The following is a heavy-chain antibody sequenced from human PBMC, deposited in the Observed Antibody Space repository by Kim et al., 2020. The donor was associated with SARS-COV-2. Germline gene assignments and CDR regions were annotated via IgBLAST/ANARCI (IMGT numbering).Heavy chain of an antibody. J-gene: IGHJ6*02. CDR3: ARGMFANGFDV. Sequence: GSLRLSCGASGFSSSSYWINFFLHFLFFLLEWVSRINNDGSTIHHAASVKGRFTVSRDRAENTVYLQMNSLSADDPAVYYCARGMFANGFDVWGQGATVSVSS. CDR2: INNDGSTI. D-gene: IGHD3-10*02. V-gene: IGHV3-74*01. CDR1: GFSSSSYW.